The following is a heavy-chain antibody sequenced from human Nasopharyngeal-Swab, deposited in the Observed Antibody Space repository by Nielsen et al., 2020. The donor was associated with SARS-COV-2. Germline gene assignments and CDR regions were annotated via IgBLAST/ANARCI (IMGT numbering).Heavy chain of an antibody. V-gene: IGHV1-18*01. Sequence: ASVKVSCKASGYTFTSYGISWVRQAPGQGLEWMGWISAYNGNTNYAQKLQGRVTMTTDTSTGTAYMELRSLRSDDTAVYYCARDGLDFGVVIMGDDWYYGMDVWGQGTTVTVSS. CDR1: GYTFTSYG. J-gene: IGHJ6*02. CDR3: ARDGLDFGVVIMGDDWYYGMDV. D-gene: IGHD3-3*01. CDR2: ISAYNGNT.